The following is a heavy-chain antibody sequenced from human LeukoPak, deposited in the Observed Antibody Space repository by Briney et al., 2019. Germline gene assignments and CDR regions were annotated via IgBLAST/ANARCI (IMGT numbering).Heavy chain of an antibody. CDR1: GFTFSSYG. D-gene: IGHD3-16*02. J-gene: IGHJ4*02. Sequence: GGSLRLSCAASGFTFSSYGVHWVRQAPGKGLEWVAVIWYDGSNKYYADSVKGRFTISRDNSKNTLYLQMNSLRAEDTAVYYCARGLGDYVWGSYRTNYFDYWGQGTLVTVSS. CDR2: IWYDGSNK. CDR3: ARGLGDYVWGSYRTNYFDY. V-gene: IGHV3-33*01.